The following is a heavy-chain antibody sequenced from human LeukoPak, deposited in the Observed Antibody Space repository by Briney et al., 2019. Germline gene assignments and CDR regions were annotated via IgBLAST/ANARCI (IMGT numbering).Heavy chain of an antibody. V-gene: IGHV4-34*01. CDR3: ASTFGYDSSGYFGY. D-gene: IGHD3-22*01. J-gene: IGHJ4*02. CDR1: GGSFSGYY. Sequence: SETLSLTCAVYGGSFSGYYWSWIRQPPGKGLEWIGEINHSGSTNYNPSLKSRVTISVDTSNNQFSLKLSSVTAADTAVYYCASTFGYDSSGYFGYWGQGTLVTVSS. CDR2: INHSGST.